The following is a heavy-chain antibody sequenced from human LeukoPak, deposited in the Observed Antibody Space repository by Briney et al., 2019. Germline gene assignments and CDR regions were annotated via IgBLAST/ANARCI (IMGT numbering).Heavy chain of an antibody. CDR3: ARVRAFKNYDYSLSDY. Sequence: GASVRVSCKVSDYTFTNYGISWVRQAPGQGLKWMGWISAHNGYTNYAQRFQGRVTMTTDTSTTTAYMELRSLRSDDTAVYYCARVRAFKNYDYSLSDYWGQGTLVSVSS. CDR2: ISAHNGYT. D-gene: IGHD3-16*01. V-gene: IGHV1-18*01. J-gene: IGHJ4*02. CDR1: DYTFTNYG.